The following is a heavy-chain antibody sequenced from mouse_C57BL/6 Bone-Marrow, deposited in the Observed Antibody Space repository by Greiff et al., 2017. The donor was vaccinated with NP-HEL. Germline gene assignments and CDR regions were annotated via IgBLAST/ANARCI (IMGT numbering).Heavy chain of an antibody. D-gene: IGHD1-1*01. CDR3: ARGPIYEGYFDV. CDR2: IDPSDSYT. CDR1: GYTFTSYW. V-gene: IGHV1-59*01. Sequence: QVQLQQSGAELVRPGTSVKLSCKASGYTFTSYWMHWVKQRPGQGLEWIGVIDPSDSYTNYNQKFKGKATLTVDTSSSTAYMQLSSLTSEDSAVYYCARGPIYEGYFDVWGTGTTVTVSS. J-gene: IGHJ1*03.